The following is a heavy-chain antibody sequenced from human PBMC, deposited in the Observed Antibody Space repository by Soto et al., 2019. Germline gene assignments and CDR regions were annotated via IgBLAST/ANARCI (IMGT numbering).Heavy chain of an antibody. CDR3: ARAAYCSTRTCYLMDV. Sequence: QVQLVQSGAEVKRPGASVKVSCKASGYRFSDSGISWVRQAPGQGLEWMGWISGDRGNTNYPQKFQGRVTMTTAASTSTAYMEPRSLRSDDTALFYCARAAYCSTRTCYLMDVWGQGTTVTVSS. J-gene: IGHJ6*02. CDR1: GYRFSDSG. CDR2: ISGDRGNT. D-gene: IGHD2-15*01. V-gene: IGHV1-18*01.